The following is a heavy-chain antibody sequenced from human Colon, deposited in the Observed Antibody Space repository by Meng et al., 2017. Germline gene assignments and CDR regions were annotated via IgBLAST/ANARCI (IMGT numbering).Heavy chain of an antibody. CDR2: IHPSGGT. CDR1: VVSISPNTW. CDR3: ARGGGCVNGVCGSLDY. Sequence: PGVVTHAGPLYLRPPASVVSISPNTWWVWVRQPPGKGLEWIGEIHPSGGTNYNPSLKSRVTMSIDNSKRQFSLNLSSVTAADTAVYYCARGGGCVNGVCGSLDYWGQGTLVTVSS. J-gene: IGHJ4*02. D-gene: IGHD2-8*01. V-gene: IGHV4-4*02.